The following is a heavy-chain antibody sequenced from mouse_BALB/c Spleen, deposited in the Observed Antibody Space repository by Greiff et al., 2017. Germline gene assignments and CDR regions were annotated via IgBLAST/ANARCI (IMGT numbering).Heavy chain of an antibody. Sequence: EVQLQQSGAELVKPGASVKLSCTASGFNIKDTYMHWVKQRPEQGLEWIGRIDPANGNTKYDAKFQGKATITADTSSNTAYLQLSSLTSEDTAVYYCARNYYDYDGDYYAMDYWGQGTSVTVSS. V-gene: IGHV14-3*02. D-gene: IGHD2-4*01. CDR3: ARNYYDYDGDYYAMDY. CDR1: GFNIKDTY. J-gene: IGHJ4*01. CDR2: IDPANGNT.